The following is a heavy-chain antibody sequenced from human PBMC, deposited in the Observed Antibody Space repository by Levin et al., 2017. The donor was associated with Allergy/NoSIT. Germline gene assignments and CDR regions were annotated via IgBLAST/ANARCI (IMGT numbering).Heavy chain of an antibody. CDR2: ISSDGSST. D-gene: IGHD5-18*01. CDR3: ARGGGGYSYG. J-gene: IGHJ4*02. CDR1: GVTFSSYW. Sequence: PQASVKVSCAASGVTFSSYWMHWVRQAPGKGLVWVSRISSDGSSTTYADSVKGRFTISRDNAKNTLYLQMNSLRAEDTAVYYCARGGGGYSYGWGQGTLVTVSS. V-gene: IGHV3-74*01.